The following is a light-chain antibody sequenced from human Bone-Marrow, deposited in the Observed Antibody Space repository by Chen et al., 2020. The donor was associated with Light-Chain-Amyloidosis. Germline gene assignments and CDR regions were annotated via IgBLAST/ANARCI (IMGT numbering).Light chain of an antibody. CDR3: QVLDRSSDRPV. CDR2: DDS. CDR1: NIGSTS. Sequence: SYVLTQPSSVSVAPGQTATIACGGNNIGSTSVHWYQQTPGQAPLLVVYDDSDRPSGIPERLSGSNSGNTATLTISRVEAWDEADYYCQVLDRSSDRPVFGGGTKLTVL. V-gene: IGLV3-21*02. J-gene: IGLJ3*02.